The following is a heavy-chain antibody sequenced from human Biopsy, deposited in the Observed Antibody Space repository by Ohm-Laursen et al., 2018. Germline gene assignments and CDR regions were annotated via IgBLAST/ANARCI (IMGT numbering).Heavy chain of an antibody. V-gene: IGHV3-33*01. D-gene: IGHD6-19*01. CDR3: ARDLEYGSSFYYYYGMDV. CDR1: GLSFSTYG. J-gene: IGHJ6*02. CDR2: IWYDGSKK. Sequence: SLRLSCSASGLSFSTYGMHWVRQAPGKGLEWVAVIWYDGSKKYYADSVKGRFTITRDNSKNTLYLQMNSLRAEDTAVYYCARDLEYGSSFYYYYGMDVWGQGTTVTVSS.